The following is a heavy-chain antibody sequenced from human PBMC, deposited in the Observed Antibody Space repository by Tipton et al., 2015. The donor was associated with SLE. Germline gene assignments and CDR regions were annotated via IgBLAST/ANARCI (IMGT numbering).Heavy chain of an antibody. J-gene: IGHJ4*02. D-gene: IGHD2-15*01. CDR1: GGSFSGYY. CDR3: AREGRRGMGVDY. Sequence: TLSLTCAVYGGSFSGYYWSWIRQPPVKGLEWIGEINHSGSTNYNPSLKSRVTISVDTSKNQFSLKLSSVTAADTAVYYCAREGRRGMGVDYWGQGTLVTVSS. CDR2: INHSGST. V-gene: IGHV4-34*01.